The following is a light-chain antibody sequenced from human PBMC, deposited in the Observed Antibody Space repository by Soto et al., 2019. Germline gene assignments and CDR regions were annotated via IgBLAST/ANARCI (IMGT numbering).Light chain of an antibody. CDR3: QQYGSSPWT. CDR2: GAS. J-gene: IGKJ1*01. CDR1: HSVSSSY. Sequence: EIVLTQSPGTLSFSPGERATLSCRASHSVSSSYLAWYQQKPGQAPRLLICGASSRATGIPDRFSGSGSGTDFTLTISRLEPEDFAVYYCQQYGSSPWTFGQGTKVDIK. V-gene: IGKV3-20*01.